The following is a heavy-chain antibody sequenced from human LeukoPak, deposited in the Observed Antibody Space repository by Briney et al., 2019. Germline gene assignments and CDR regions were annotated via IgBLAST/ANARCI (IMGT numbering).Heavy chain of an antibody. CDR2: FSSSGSTI. D-gene: IGHD3-9*01. CDR1: GFTFSSYE. J-gene: IGHJ5*02. V-gene: IGHV3-48*03. Sequence: GGSLRLSCAASGFTFSSYEMNWVRQAPGKGLEWVSYFSSSGSTIYYADSVKGRFTISRDNAKNSLYLQMNSLRAEDTAAYYCARDRGYDILTGYHIGFDPWGQGTLVTVSS. CDR3: ARDRGYDILTGYHIGFDP.